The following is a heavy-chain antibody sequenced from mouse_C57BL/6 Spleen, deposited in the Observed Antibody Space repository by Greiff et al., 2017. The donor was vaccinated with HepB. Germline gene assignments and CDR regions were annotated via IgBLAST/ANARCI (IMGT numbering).Heavy chain of an antibody. V-gene: IGHV1-15*01. CDR2: IDPETGGT. D-gene: IGHD2-2*01. Sequence: QVQLQQSGAELVRPGASVTLSCKASGYTFTDYEMHWVKQTPVHGLEWIGAIDPETGGTAYNQKFKGKAILTADKSSSTSYMELRSLTSEYSAVYYCTRSGLPLSWFAYWGQGTLVTVSA. J-gene: IGHJ3*01. CDR1: GYTFTDYE. CDR3: TRSGLPLSWFAY.